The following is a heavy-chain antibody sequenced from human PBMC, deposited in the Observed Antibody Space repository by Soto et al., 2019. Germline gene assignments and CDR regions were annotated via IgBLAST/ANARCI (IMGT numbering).Heavy chain of an antibody. Sequence: GGSLRLSCEASGFIFTTNSMIWVRQVPGKGLQWLSSISSSGTFKSYGDSVKGRFAISRDNAKNSLFLQMNNLSGEDTGLYYCARDPPHGGTSSWDADSWGPGTLVTVSS. CDR3: ARDPPHGGTSSWDADS. J-gene: IGHJ4*02. V-gene: IGHV3-21*01. CDR2: ISSSGTFK. D-gene: IGHD2-15*01. CDR1: GFIFTTNS.